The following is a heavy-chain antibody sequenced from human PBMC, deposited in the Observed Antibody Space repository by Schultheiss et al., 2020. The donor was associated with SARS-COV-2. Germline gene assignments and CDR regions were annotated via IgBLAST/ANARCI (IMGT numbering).Heavy chain of an antibody. CDR2: ISGSGGST. V-gene: IGHV3-23*01. CDR3: ARSWSGYYHFDY. CDR1: GFTFSSSA. D-gene: IGHD3-3*01. Sequence: GGSLRLSCAASGFTFSSSAMTWVRQAPGKGLECVSAISGSGGSTYYADSVKGRFTISRDNSKNTLYLQMNSLRAEDTAVFYCARSWSGYYHFDYWGQGTLVTVSS. J-gene: IGHJ4*02.